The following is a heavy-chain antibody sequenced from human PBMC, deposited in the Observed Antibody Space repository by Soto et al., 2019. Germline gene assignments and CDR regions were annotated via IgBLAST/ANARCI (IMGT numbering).Heavy chain of an antibody. CDR1: GGSFSSYA. Sequence: SVKVSCKASGGSFSSYAISWVRQAPGQGLEWMGGIIPIFGTANYAQKFQGRVTITADESTSTAYMELSSLRSEDTAVYYCARDKNPPSSGYPLGYWGQGTLVTVSS. CDR3: ARDKNPPSSGYPLGY. V-gene: IGHV1-69*13. CDR2: IIPIFGTA. D-gene: IGHD3-22*01. J-gene: IGHJ4*02.